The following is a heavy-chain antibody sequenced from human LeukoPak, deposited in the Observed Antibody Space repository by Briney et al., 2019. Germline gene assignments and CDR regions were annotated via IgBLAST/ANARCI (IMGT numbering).Heavy chain of an antibody. CDR2: IHYSGST. CDR1: GGSISSGDYY. Sequence: SQTLSLTCTVSGGSISSGDYYCSWIRQHPGKGLEWIGYIHYSGSTYYSPSLKSRVTISVDTSKKQFSLKLSSVTAADTAVYYCARVGVAAKSSRYFDYWGQGTLVTVSS. J-gene: IGHJ4*02. V-gene: IGHV4-31*03. CDR3: ARVGVAAKSSRYFDY. D-gene: IGHD2-15*01.